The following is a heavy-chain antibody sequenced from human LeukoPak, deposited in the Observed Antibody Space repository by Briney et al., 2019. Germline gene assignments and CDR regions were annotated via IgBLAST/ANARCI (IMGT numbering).Heavy chain of an antibody. J-gene: IGHJ4*02. V-gene: IGHV3-30*03. D-gene: IGHD3-10*01. Sequence: GGSLRLSCGASGFTFSSYGMHWVRQAPGKGLEWVAVISYDGSNKYYADSVKGRFTISRDNAKNSLYLQMNSLRDEDTAVYYCARDFHYYYGSGSYWGQGTLVTVSS. CDR1: GFTFSSYG. CDR2: ISYDGSNK. CDR3: ARDFHYYYGSGSY.